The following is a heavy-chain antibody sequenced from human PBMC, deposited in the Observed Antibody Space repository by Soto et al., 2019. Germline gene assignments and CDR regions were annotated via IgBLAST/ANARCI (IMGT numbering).Heavy chain of an antibody. Sequence: QPVGSLRLSCAASGFTFSSYGMHWVRQAPGKGLEWVAAISYDGSNKYYADSVKGRFTISRDNSKNTLYLQMNSLRAEDTAVYYCAILGSIAARPYYFDYWGQGTLVTVSS. D-gene: IGHD6-6*01. CDR2: ISYDGSNK. J-gene: IGHJ4*02. CDR1: GFTFSSYG. CDR3: AILGSIAARPYYFDY. V-gene: IGHV3-30*03.